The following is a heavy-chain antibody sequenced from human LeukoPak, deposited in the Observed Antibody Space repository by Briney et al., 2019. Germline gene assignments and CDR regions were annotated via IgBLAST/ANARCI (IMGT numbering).Heavy chain of an antibody. V-gene: IGHV4-59*08. Sequence: SETLSLTCTVSGGSISSYYWSWIRQPPGKGLEWIGYIYYSGSTNYNPSLKSRVTISVDTSKNQFSLKLSSVTAADTAVYYCARLSSEVVAANYWYFDLWGRGTLVTVSS. J-gene: IGHJ2*01. D-gene: IGHD2-15*01. CDR3: ARLSSEVVAANYWYFDL. CDR1: GGSISSYY. CDR2: IYYSGST.